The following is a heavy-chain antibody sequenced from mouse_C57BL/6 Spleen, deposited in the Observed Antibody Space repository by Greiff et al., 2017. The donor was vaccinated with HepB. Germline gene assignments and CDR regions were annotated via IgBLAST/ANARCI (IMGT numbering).Heavy chain of an antibody. V-gene: IGHV1-81*01. CDR2: IYPRSGNT. J-gene: IGHJ1*03. CDR1: GYTFTSYG. D-gene: IGHD1-1*01. Sequence: QVQLQQSGAELARPGASVKLSCKASGYTFTSYGISWVKQRTGQGLEWIGEIYPRSGNTYYNEKFKGKATLTADKSSSTAYMELRSLTSEYSAVYFCARERVITTVVATRNFDVWGTGTTVTVSS. CDR3: ARERVITTVVATRNFDV.